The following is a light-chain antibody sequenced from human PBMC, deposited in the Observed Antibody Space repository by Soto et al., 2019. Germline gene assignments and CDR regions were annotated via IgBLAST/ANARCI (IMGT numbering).Light chain of an antibody. CDR2: GAS. V-gene: IGKV3-20*01. CDR3: QQYASSPRT. CDR1: ESIYYSY. Sequence: EIVLTQSPGTLSLSPGDRATLSCRADESIYYSYLAWYQQKPGQPPSLLFYGASSRATGTPDRFSGSGSGTDFTLTISRLEPEDFAVYYCQQYASSPRTFGQGTRVEIK. J-gene: IGKJ1*01.